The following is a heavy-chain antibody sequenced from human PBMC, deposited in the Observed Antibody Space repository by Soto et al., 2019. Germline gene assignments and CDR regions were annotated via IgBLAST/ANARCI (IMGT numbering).Heavy chain of an antibody. Sequence: ASVKVSCKASGYTFTGYYVHWVREAPGQGLEWMGWINPETGGTSYAQKFQGRVTLSRDTSINTAYLELSRLRFDDAAVYFCARDRYRVISDGMDVWGQGTTVTVSS. V-gene: IGHV1-2*02. CDR2: INPETGGT. J-gene: IGHJ6*02. CDR1: GYTFTGYY. CDR3: ARDRYRVISDGMDV. D-gene: IGHD3-16*02.